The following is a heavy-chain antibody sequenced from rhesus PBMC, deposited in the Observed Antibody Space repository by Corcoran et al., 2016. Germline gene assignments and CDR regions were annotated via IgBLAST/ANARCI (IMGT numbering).Heavy chain of an antibody. D-gene: IGHD6-25*01. Sequence: EVQLVESGGGLVQPGGSLRLSCAASGFTFSSYGMSWVRQAPGKGLEWVSYIRYGGCSTYYADSVKGRFTISRDNSKNTLSLQMNSLRAEDTAVYYCANLAAAGLDYWGQGVLVTVSS. CDR3: ANLAAAGLDY. CDR1: GFTFSSYG. V-gene: IGHV3S5*01. CDR2: IRYGGCST. J-gene: IGHJ4*01.